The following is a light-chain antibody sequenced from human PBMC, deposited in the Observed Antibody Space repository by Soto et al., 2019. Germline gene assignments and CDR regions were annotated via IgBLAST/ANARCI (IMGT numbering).Light chain of an antibody. J-gene: IGKJ4*01. V-gene: IGKV1-5*03. CDR1: QSISSW. Sequence: DIQMTQSPSTLSASVGDRVTITCRASQSISSWLAWYQQKPGKAPKLLIYKTSNLESGVPSRFSGSGSGTEFSLTISSLQPDDFATYYCQQYKSFSLTLGGGTKVDSK. CDR2: KTS. CDR3: QQYKSFSLT.